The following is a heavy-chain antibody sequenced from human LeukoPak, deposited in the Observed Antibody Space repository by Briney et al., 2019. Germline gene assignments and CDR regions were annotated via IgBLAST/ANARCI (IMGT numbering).Heavy chain of an antibody. Sequence: PSETLSLTCEVSGDSISSGSYYWTWIRQPAGKGLEWIGRIYSSGGTTYNPSLKSRVTISLDTSKNQFSLKLISVTASDTAVYYCARDDATPGDYFDYWGQGTLVTVSS. CDR1: GDSISSGSYY. CDR3: ARDDATPGDYFDY. D-gene: IGHD2-15*01. CDR2: IYSSGGT. V-gene: IGHV4-61*02. J-gene: IGHJ4*02.